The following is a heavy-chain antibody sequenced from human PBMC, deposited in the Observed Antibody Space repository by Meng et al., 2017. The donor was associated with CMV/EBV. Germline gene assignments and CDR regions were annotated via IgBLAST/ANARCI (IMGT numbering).Heavy chain of an antibody. CDR3: ARQGYYYDIGWFDP. J-gene: IGHJ5*02. V-gene: IGHV4-39*01. D-gene: IGHD3-22*01. Sequence: SETLSLTCTVSGGSISSSSYYWGWIRQPPGKGLEWIGSIYYSGSTYYNPSLKGRVTISVDTSKNQFSLKLSSVTAADTAVYYCARQGYYYDIGWFDPWGQGTLVTVSS. CDR1: GGSISSSSYY. CDR2: IYYSGST.